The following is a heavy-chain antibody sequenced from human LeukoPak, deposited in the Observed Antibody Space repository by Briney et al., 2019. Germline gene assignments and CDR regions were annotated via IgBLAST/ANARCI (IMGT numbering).Heavy chain of an antibody. D-gene: IGHD6-19*01. CDR2: ISGSGGST. J-gene: IGHJ4*02. V-gene: IGHV3-23*01. CDR1: GFTFSSYA. CDR3: AKSFWDVSSGCYGHY. Sequence: GWSLRLSCAASGFTFSSYAMSWVRQAPGKGLEWVSAISGSGGSTYYADSVRGRFTISRDNSKNTLYLQMNSLRAEDTAVYYCAKSFWDVSSGCYGHYWGQGTLVTVSS.